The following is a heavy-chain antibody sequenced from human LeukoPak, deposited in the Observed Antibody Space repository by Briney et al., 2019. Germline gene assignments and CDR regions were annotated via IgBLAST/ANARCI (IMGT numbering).Heavy chain of an antibody. V-gene: IGHV4-34*01. J-gene: IGHJ4*02. CDR3: ARGLGDGYNYLTRAHDY. CDR1: GGSFSGYY. CDR2: INHSGST. Sequence: SETPSLTCAVYGGSFSGYYWSWIRQPPGKGLEWIGEINHSGSTNYNPSLKSRVTISVDTSKNQFSLKLSSVTAADTAVYYCARGLGDGYNYLTRAHDYWGQGTLVTVSS. D-gene: IGHD5-24*01.